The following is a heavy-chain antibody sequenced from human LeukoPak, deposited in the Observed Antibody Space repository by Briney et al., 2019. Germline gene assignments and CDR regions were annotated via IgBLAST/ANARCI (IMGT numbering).Heavy chain of an antibody. D-gene: IGHD6-13*01. CDR1: GYTFTSIS. V-gene: IGHV1-18*01. CDR3: ARDKAAAVYYFDY. Sequence: ASVKVSCKASGYTFTSISISWVRQAPGQGLEWMGWVSIYNGDTMYAQNFQGRVTMTTDTPTSTAYMELKSLTSDDTAVYYCARDKAAAVYYFDYWGQGTLVTVSS. CDR2: VSIYNGDT. J-gene: IGHJ4*02.